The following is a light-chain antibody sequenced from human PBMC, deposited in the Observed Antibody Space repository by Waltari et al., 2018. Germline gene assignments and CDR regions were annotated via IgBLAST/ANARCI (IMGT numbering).Light chain of an antibody. CDR2: RND. CDR1: RSNIGLNY. V-gene: IGLV1-47*01. J-gene: IGLJ3*02. CDR3: AGWDDSQSRWV. Sequence: QSLLTQSPSMSGAPGQRVTISCSGSRSNIGLNYVFWYQQVPGAAPRLLIWRNDERPSGVPDRFSASKSGASASLTISRLRSEDEAAYYCAGWDDSQSRWVFGGGTTLTVL.